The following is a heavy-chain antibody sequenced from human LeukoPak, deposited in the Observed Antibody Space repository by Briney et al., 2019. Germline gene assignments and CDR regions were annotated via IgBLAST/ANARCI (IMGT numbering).Heavy chain of an antibody. CDR2: IDPSGGTT. CDR3: ARDRSTVYGILNGYYMGSGAFDI. V-gene: IGHV1-46*01. D-gene: IGHD3-9*01. Sequence: ASVKVSCKASGYTFTIYYMHWVRQAPGQGLEWMGIIDPSGGTTSYAQKFQGRVTMTRDMSTTTLYMELSSLRSDDTAVYYCARDRSTVYGILNGYYMGSGAFDIWGQGTMVTVSS. J-gene: IGHJ3*02. CDR1: GYTFTIYY.